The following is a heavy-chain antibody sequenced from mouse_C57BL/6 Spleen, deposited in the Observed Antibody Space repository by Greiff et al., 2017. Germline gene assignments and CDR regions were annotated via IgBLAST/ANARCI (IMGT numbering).Heavy chain of an antibody. CDR2: IWSGGST. Sequence: VKLQESGPGLVQPSQSLSITCTVSGFSLTSYGVHWVRQSPGKGLEWLGVIWSGGSTDYNAAFISRLSISKDNSKSQVFFKMNSLQADDTAIYYCARNYPLYDGYGMDYWGQGTSVTVSS. J-gene: IGHJ4*01. CDR1: GFSLTSYG. D-gene: IGHD2-3*01. V-gene: IGHV2-2*01. CDR3: ARNYPLYDGYGMDY.